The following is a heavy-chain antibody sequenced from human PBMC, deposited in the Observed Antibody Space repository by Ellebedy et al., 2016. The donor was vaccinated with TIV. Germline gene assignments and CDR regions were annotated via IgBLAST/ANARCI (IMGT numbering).Heavy chain of an antibody. Sequence: SETLSLXXAVYGGSFSGYYWSWIRQPPGKGLEWIGEINHSGSTNYNPTLKSRVTISVDTSKNQFSLKLSSVTAADTAVYYCARVRATGAFDIWGQGTMVTVSS. J-gene: IGHJ3*02. V-gene: IGHV4-34*01. CDR1: GGSFSGYY. D-gene: IGHD1-26*01. CDR3: ARVRATGAFDI. CDR2: INHSGST.